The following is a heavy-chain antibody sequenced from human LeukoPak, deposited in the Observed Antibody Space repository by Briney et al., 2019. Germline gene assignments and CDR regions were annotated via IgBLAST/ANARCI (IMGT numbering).Heavy chain of an antibody. CDR1: GFTFSNYW. V-gene: IGHV3-7*04. J-gene: IGHJ4*02. CDR3: AGVGDTTMVHLLHY. CDR2: IKQDGSDK. Sequence: GGSLRLSCAASGFTFSNYWMSWVRQAPGKGLEWVANIKQDGSDKYYVDFVKGRFTISRDNAKNSLYLQMNSLRGEDTAVYYCAGVGDTTMVHLLHYWGQGTLVTVSS. D-gene: IGHD5-18*01.